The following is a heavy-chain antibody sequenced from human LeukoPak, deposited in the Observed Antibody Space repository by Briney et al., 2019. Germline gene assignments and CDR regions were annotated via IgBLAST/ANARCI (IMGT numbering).Heavy chain of an antibody. CDR1: GDSFSGYY. CDR2: NNHSGSN. J-gene: IGHJ6*03. CDR3: ARGPLAYYMDV. Sequence: SETLSLTCAVSGDSFSGYYGSCIRHRPGKGLEWIGQNNHSGSNNSNPSHKSRVTISVDTSKNQYSLKLSSVTAADAAVYYCARGPLAYYMDVWGKGTTVTVSS. V-gene: IGHV4-34*01.